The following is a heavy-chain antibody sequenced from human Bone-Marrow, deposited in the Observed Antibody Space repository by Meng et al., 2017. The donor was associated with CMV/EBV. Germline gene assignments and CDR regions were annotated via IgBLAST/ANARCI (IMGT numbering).Heavy chain of an antibody. CDR2: ISAYNGNT. Sequence: ASVKVSCKASGYTFTSYGITWVRQAPGQGLEWMGWISAYNGNTNYAQKLQGRVTMTTDTPTTTAYMELRSLRSDDTAVYYCARESLLYYDFWSGYLPGTRNWFDPWGQGTLVTVSS. V-gene: IGHV1-18*01. CDR1: GYTFTSYG. CDR3: ARESLLYYDFWSGYLPGTRNWFDP. J-gene: IGHJ5*02. D-gene: IGHD3-3*01.